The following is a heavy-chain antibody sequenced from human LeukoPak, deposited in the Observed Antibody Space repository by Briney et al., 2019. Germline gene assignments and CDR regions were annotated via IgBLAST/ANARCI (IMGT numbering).Heavy chain of an antibody. CDR3: ARLSHDRTLEH. V-gene: IGHV1-2*02. CDR2: INSNSGGT. J-gene: IGHJ1*01. Sequence: GASVKVSRKASGYTFTDYYVHWVRQAPGQGLEWMGWINSNSGGTKYTQKFQGRVTMTRDTSITTAYMELSRVTSDDTAVYFCARLSHDRTLEHWGQGTLVTVSS. CDR1: GYTFTDYY.